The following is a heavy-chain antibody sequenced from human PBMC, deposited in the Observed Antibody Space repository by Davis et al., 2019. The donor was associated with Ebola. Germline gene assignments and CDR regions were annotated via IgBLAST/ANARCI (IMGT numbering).Heavy chain of an antibody. CDR2: IIPMFGTS. J-gene: IGHJ4*02. D-gene: IGHD5-12*01. V-gene: IGHV1-69*13. CDR3: ARGRPWLWVATPLRFDY. CDR1: GYTFTNYG. Sequence: AASVKVSCKASGYTFTNYGITWVRQAPGQGLEWMGGIIPMFGTSKYEQKFQDRVTITADESTSTAYMELSSLRSDDTAVYYCARGRPWLWVATPLRFDYWGQGTLVIVSS.